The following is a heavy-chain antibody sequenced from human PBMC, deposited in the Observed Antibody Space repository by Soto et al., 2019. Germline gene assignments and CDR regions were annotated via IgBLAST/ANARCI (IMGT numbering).Heavy chain of an antibody. Sequence: ASVKVSCKASGYTLTSYYMHWVRQAPGQGLEWMGIINPSGGSTSYAQKFQGRVTMTRDTSTSTVYMELSSLRSEDTAVYYCARRYSSSWSEYNWFDPWGQGTLVTVSS. D-gene: IGHD6-13*01. CDR1: GYTLTSYY. V-gene: IGHV1-46*03. J-gene: IGHJ5*02. CDR3: ARRYSSSWSEYNWFDP. CDR2: INPSGGST.